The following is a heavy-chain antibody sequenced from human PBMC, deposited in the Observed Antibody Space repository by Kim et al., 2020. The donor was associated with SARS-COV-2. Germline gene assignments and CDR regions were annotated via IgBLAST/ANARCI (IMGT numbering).Heavy chain of an antibody. CDR3: ARHYGSGRPYFDY. D-gene: IGHD3-10*01. J-gene: IGHJ4*02. Sequence: YTPSLTSRVTIPVDTSKNQFSLKLSSVTAADTAVYYCARHYGSGRPYFDYWGQGTLVTVSS. V-gene: IGHV4-59*08.